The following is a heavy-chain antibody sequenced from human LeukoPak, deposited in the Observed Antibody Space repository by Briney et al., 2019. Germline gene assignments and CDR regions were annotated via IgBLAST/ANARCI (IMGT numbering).Heavy chain of an antibody. V-gene: IGHV4-59*01. D-gene: IGHD3-22*01. Sequence: PSETLSLTCTVSGGPISSYYWSWIRQPPGKGLEWIGYIYYSGSTYYNPSLRSRVTISVDTSKNQFSLKLSSVTAADTAVYYCARSYDSSGYHRFGRRYYYYMDVWGKGTTVTVSS. J-gene: IGHJ6*03. CDR3: ARSYDSSGYHRFGRRYYYYMDV. CDR1: GGPISSYY. CDR2: IYYSGST.